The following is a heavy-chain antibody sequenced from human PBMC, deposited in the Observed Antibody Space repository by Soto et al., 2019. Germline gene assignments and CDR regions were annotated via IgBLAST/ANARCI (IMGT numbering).Heavy chain of an antibody. CDR3: ARIPRYSFPTSDDFDS. CDR2: ITPIYPTT. D-gene: IGHD5-18*01. V-gene: IGHV1-69*15. CDR1: GGTFYTYT. J-gene: IGHJ4*02. Sequence: QVQLVQSGAEVRKPGSSVQVSCKASGGTFYTYTFSWVRQAPGQGLEWMGSITPIYPTTNYAEKFQGRLTVTADGSTSTAYMELSSLTSDDTAVYYCARIPRYSFPTSDDFDSWGQGTLVTVSS.